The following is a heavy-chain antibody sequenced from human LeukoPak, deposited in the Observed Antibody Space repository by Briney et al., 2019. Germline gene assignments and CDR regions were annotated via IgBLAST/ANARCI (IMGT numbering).Heavy chain of an antibody. Sequence: GGSLRLSCAASGFTVSSNYMSWVRQAPGKGLEWVSVIYSGGNTYYADSVKGRFTISRDNSKNTLYLQMNSLRAEDTAVYYCARSYYDSSGYYYWAYYFDYRGQGTLVTVSS. CDR3: ARSYYDSSGYYYWAYYFDY. CDR1: GFTVSSNY. CDR2: IYSGGNT. V-gene: IGHV3-53*01. J-gene: IGHJ4*02. D-gene: IGHD3-22*01.